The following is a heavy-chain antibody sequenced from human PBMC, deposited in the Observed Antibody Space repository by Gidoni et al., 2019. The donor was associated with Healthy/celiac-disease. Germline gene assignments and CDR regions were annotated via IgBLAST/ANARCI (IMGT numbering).Heavy chain of an antibody. CDR1: GYTFTSYD. V-gene: IGHV1-8*01. CDR3: ARVRYGDYGEDY. CDR2: MNPNSGNK. Sequence: QVQLVQSGPEVKKPGASVRVSCTASGYTFTSYDINWVRQATGQGLEWMGWMNPNSGNKGYAQKFQGRVTMTRNTSISTAYMELSSLRSEETAVYYCARVRYGDYGEDYWGQGTLGTVSS. J-gene: IGHJ4*02. D-gene: IGHD4-17*01.